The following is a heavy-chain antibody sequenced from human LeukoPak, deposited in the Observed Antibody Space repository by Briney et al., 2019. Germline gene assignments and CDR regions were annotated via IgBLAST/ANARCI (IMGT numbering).Heavy chain of an antibody. J-gene: IGHJ4*02. CDR2: ISGDATII. CDR1: GFSFSGHS. V-gene: IGHV3-48*04. Sequence: GGSLRLSCTASGFSFSGHSMNWVRQAPGRGLEWVSFISGDATIIYYADSVRGRFTLSRDNAKNSLYLQMNSLRAGDTAVYYCARNKRATHSYFDYWGQGTLVTVSS. CDR3: ARNKRATHSYFDY.